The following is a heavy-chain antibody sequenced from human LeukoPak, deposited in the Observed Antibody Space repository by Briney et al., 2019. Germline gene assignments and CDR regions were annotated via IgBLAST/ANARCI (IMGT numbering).Heavy chain of an antibody. CDR2: ISSSSIYI. Sequence: GGSLRLSCAAPGFTFSSYAMNWVRQAPGKGLEWVSSISSSSIYIYYADSVKGRFTISRDNAKNSLYLQTNSLKAEDTAVYYCARDGSTWFNWFDPWGQGTLVTVSS. CDR3: ARDGSTWFNWFDP. V-gene: IGHV3-21*01. CDR1: GFTFSSYA. D-gene: IGHD6-13*01. J-gene: IGHJ5*02.